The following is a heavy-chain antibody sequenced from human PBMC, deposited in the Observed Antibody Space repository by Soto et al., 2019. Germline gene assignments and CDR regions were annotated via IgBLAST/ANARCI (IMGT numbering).Heavy chain of an antibody. D-gene: IGHD6-19*01. J-gene: IGHJ4*02. V-gene: IGHV3-33*01. Sequence: SLRLSCAASGFAFSSSGMHWVRQAPGKGLEWVAIIWFDGSNKYYSDSVKGRFTISRDNSKSTLYLQMNSLRAEDTAVYYCARDPSGWYGGFDYWGQGTLVTVSS. CDR3: ARDPSGWYGGFDY. CDR2: IWFDGSNK. CDR1: GFAFSSSG.